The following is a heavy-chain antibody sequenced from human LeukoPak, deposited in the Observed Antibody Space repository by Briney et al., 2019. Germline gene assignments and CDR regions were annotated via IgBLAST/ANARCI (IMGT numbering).Heavy chain of an antibody. J-gene: IGHJ3*02. Sequence: SETLSLTCTVSGGSISSYYWSWIRQPPGKGLEWIGYIYYSGSTYYNPSLKSRVTISVDRSKNQFSLKLSSVTAADTAVYYCARGWFGELLSDDAFDIWGQGTMVTVSS. D-gene: IGHD3-10*01. CDR2: IYYSGST. CDR3: ARGWFGELLSDDAFDI. V-gene: IGHV4-59*12. CDR1: GGSISSYY.